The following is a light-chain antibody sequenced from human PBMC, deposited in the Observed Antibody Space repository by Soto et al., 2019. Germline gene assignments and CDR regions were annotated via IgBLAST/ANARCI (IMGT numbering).Light chain of an antibody. CDR3: QSYDSSLSGCV. V-gene: IGLV1-40*01. Sequence: QSVLTQPPSGSGAPGQRVTISCTGSSSNIGAGYDVHWYQQLPGTAPKLLIYGNSNRPSGVPDRFSGSKSGTSASLAITGLQAEDDADYFCQSYDSSLSGCVFGGGTQLTVL. CDR2: GNS. J-gene: IGLJ3*02. CDR1: SSNIGAGYD.